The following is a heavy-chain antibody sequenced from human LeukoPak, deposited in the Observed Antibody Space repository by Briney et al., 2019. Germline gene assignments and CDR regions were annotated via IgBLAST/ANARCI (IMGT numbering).Heavy chain of an antibody. D-gene: IGHD2-2*01. CDR2: VYYRGNT. CDR3: ASYCSSTSCYYYYYYGMDV. CDR1: GGSISSRHHY. Sequence: SETLSLTCTVSGGSISSRHHYWGWIRQPPGKGLEWIGNVYYRGNTYYNPSLKSRVTISVDTSKNQFSLKLSSVTAADTAVYYCASYCSSTSCYYYYYYGMDVWGQGTTVTVSS. V-gene: IGHV4-39*07. J-gene: IGHJ6*02.